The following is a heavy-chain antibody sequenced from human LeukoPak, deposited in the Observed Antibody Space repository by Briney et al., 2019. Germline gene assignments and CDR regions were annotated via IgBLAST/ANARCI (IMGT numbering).Heavy chain of an antibody. CDR2: INTNTGNP. CDR1: GYTFTSYA. J-gene: IGHJ4*02. Sequence: ASVKVSCKASGYTFTSYAMNWVRQAPGQALEWMGWINTNTGNPTYAQRFTRRFVFSLDTSVSTAYLQISSLKAEDTAVYYCARDRVLRYFDYWGQGTLVTVSS. D-gene: IGHD3-3*01. V-gene: IGHV7-4-1*02. CDR3: ARDRVLRYFDY.